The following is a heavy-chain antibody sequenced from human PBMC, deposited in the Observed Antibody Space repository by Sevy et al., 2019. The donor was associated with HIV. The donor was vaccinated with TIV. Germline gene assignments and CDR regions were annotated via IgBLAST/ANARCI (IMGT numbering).Heavy chain of an antibody. V-gene: IGHV1-18*01. CDR2: ISAYNGNT. J-gene: IGHJ4*02. D-gene: IGHD2-21*02. CDR3: ARDLGGYGGNSIDY. CDR1: GYTFTSDG. Sequence: ASVKVSCKASGYTFTSDGISWVRQAPGQGLEWMGWISAYNGNTNYAQKLQGRVTMTTDTSTSTAYMELRSLRSDDTAVYYCARDLGGYGGNSIDYWGQGTLVTVSS.